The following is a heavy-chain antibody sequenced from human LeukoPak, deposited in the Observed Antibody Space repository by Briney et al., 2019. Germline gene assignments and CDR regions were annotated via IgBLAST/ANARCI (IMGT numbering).Heavy chain of an antibody. Sequence: GGSLRLSCAASGFTFSHAWMTWVRQAPGKGLEWVGRIRSKTDGGTTDYAAPVKGRFTISRDDSKNTLYLQMNSLKTEDTAVYYCTTPNFYSDSSGYYFWGQGTLVTVSS. CDR1: GFTFSHAW. J-gene: IGHJ4*02. CDR2: IRSKTDGGTT. CDR3: TTPNFYSDSSGYYF. V-gene: IGHV3-15*01. D-gene: IGHD3-22*01.